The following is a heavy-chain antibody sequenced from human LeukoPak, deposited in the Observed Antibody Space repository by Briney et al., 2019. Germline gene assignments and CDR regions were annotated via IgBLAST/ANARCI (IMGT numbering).Heavy chain of an antibody. D-gene: IGHD5-18*01. CDR3: NTEGYGYVSS. CDR1: GFTFTNDW. Sequence: GGSLRLSCAASGFTFTNDWMSWVRQAPGKGLEWVGRIKSKTDGGTTDYAAPVKGRFTISRDDSKNTLYLQMNGLKTEDTALYYCNTEGYGYVSSWGQGTLVTVSS. CDR2: IKSKTDGGTT. J-gene: IGHJ5*02. V-gene: IGHV3-15*01.